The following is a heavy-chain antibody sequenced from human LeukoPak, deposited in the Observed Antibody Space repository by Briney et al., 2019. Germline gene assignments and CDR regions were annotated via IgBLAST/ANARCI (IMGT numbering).Heavy chain of an antibody. J-gene: IGHJ4*02. CDR2: LNSDGSST. V-gene: IGHV3-74*01. CDR3: ANYGSVSYFAY. Sequence: GGSLRLSCAASGFTFSSYWMHWVRQAPGKGLVWVSRLNSDGSSTNYADSVKGRFTISRDNSKNTLYLQMISLRAEDTAVYYCANYGSVSYFAYWGQGTLVTVSS. CDR1: GFTFSSYW. D-gene: IGHD3-10*01.